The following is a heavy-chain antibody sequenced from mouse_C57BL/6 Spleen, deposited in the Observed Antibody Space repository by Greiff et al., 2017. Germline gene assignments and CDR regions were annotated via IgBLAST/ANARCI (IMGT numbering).Heavy chain of an antibody. V-gene: IGHV5-17*01. CDR3: ARQPYYYGSTYWYFDV. CDR1: GFTFSDYG. J-gene: IGHJ1*03. Sequence: EVQRVESGGGLVKPGGSLKLSCAASGFTFSDYGMHWVRQAPEKGLEWVAYISSGSSTIYYADTVKGRFTISRDNAKNTLFLQMTSLRSEDTAMYYCARQPYYYGSTYWYFDVWGTGTTVTVSS. D-gene: IGHD1-1*01. CDR2: ISSGSSTI.